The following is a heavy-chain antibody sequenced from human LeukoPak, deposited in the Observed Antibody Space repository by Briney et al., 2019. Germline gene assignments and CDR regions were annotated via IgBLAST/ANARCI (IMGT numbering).Heavy chain of an antibody. Sequence: PSETLSLTCGASGGSITSTNWWSWVRPPPGQRLEWIGEVSLSSLTNYNPSLSSRFIIARDTAKNHLYLNLTSVTAADTAVYYCSRENGACSPFGYWGQGTLVTVPS. J-gene: IGHJ4*02. V-gene: IGHV4-4*02. CDR2: VSLSSLT. CDR1: GGSITSTNW. D-gene: IGHD2-15*01. CDR3: SRENGACSPFGY.